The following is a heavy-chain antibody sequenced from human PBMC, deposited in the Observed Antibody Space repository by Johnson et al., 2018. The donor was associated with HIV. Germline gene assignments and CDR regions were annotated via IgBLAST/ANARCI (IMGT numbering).Heavy chain of an antibody. CDR1: GFTFSSYG. CDR3: ARDVTKDAFDI. J-gene: IGHJ3*02. D-gene: IGHD4-17*01. CDR2: MSYDGSNK. Sequence: QVHLVESGGGVVQSGRSLRLSCVASGFTFSSYGMHWVRRAPGKGLEWVAVMSYDGSNKYYADSVKGRFTISRDNSKNTLYLQMNSLRAEDTAVYYCARDVTKDAFDIWGQGTMVTVSS. V-gene: IGHV3-30*03.